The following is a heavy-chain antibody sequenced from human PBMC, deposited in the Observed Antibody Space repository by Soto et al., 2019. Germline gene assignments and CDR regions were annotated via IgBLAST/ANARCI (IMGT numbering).Heavy chain of an antibody. J-gene: IGHJ4*02. CDR3: AKGMGGNPSGVDY. CDR1: GFTFSSYG. D-gene: IGHD7-27*01. Sequence: QVQLVESGGGVVQPGRSLRLSCAASGFTFSSYGMHWVRQAPDKGLEWVAVISYDGSNKYYADSVKGRFTISRDNSKNTLYLQMNSLRAEDTAVYYCAKGMGGNPSGVDYWGQGTLVTVSS. V-gene: IGHV3-30*18. CDR2: ISYDGSNK.